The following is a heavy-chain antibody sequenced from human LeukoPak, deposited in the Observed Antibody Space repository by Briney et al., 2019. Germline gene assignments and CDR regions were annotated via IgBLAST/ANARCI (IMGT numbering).Heavy chain of an antibody. J-gene: IGHJ4*02. Sequence: GASLRLSCAASGFTFSSYAMSWVRQAPGKGLEWVSAISGSGGSTYYADSVKGRFTISRDNSKNTLYLQMNSLRAEDTAVYYCAKDAHSSGGYKLEYRYFDYWGQGTLVTVSS. D-gene: IGHD6-19*01. CDR1: GFTFSSYA. CDR3: AKDAHSSGGYKLEYRYFDY. CDR2: ISGSGGST. V-gene: IGHV3-23*01.